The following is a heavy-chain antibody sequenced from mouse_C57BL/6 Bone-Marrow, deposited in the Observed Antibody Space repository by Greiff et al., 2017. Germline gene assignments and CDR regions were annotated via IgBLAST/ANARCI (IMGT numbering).Heavy chain of an antibody. CDR3: ARKNYGNLYWYFDV. CDR1: GYTFTSYW. V-gene: IGHV1-64*01. D-gene: IGHD2-1*01. CDR2: IHPNSGST. Sequence: VKLQQPGAELVKPGASVKLSCKASGYTFTSYWMHWVKQRPGQGLEWIGMIHPNSGSTNYNEKFKSKATLTVDKSSSTAYMQLSSLTSEDSAVYYCARKNYGNLYWYFDVWGTGTTVTVSS. J-gene: IGHJ1*03.